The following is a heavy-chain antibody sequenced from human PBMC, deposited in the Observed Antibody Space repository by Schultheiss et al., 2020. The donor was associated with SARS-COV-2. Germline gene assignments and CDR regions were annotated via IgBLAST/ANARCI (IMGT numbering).Heavy chain of an antibody. J-gene: IGHJ4*02. CDR2: ISSSGSTI. V-gene: IGHV3-48*03. CDR3: ARVSATRRRIWFGEFDY. CDR1: GFTFSSYE. D-gene: IGHD3-10*01. Sequence: GGSLRLSCAASGFTFSSYEMNWVRQAPGKGLEWVSYISSSGSTIYYADSVKGRFTISRDNAKNSLYLQMNSLRAEDTAVYYCARVSATRRRIWFGEFDYWGQGTLVTVSS.